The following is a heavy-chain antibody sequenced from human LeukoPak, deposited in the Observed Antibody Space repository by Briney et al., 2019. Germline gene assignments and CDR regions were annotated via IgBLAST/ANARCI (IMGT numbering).Heavy chain of an antibody. CDR3: ARGKSSSWYPYYFDY. CDR1: GFTFSSYS. CDR2: ISSSSSYI. Sequence: GSLRLSCAASGFTFSSYSMNWVLQAPGKGLEWVSSISSSSSYIYYADSVKGRFTISRDNAKNSLYLQMNSLRAEDTAVYYCARGKSSSWYPYYFDYWGQGTLVTVSS. J-gene: IGHJ4*02. V-gene: IGHV3-21*01. D-gene: IGHD6-13*01.